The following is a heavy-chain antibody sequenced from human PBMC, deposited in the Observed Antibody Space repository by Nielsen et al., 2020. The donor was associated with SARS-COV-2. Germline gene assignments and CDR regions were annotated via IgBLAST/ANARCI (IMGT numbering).Heavy chain of an antibody. J-gene: IGHJ6*02. CDR3: ARAYIVVVPAAIDYYGMDV. CDR2: IYFSGST. V-gene: IGHV4-39*01. Sequence: WIRPPPGKGLEWIGSIYFSGSTYYNPSLKSRVTISVDTSKNQFSLKLSSVTAADTAVYYCARAYIVVVPAAIDYYGMDVWGQGTTVTVSS. D-gene: IGHD2-2*01.